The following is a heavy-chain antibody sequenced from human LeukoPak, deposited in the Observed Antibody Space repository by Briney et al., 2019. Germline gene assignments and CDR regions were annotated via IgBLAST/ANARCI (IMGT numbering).Heavy chain of an antibody. Sequence: GGSLRLSCAASGFTFSSYAMSWVRQAPGKGLEWVSAISGSGGSTYYADSVKGRFTISRDNSKNTLYLQMNSLRAEDTAVYYCARAEALSDSSGYYEDWWGQGTLVTVSS. D-gene: IGHD3-22*01. CDR2: ISGSGGST. CDR3: ARAEALSDSSGYYEDW. CDR1: GFTFSSYA. V-gene: IGHV3-23*01. J-gene: IGHJ4*02.